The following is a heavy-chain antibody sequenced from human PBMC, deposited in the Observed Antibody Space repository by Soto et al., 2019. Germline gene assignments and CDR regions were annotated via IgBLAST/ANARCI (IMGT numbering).Heavy chain of an antibody. Sequence: GGSLRLSCAASGFTFSSYAMSWVRQAPGKGLEWVSAISGSGGSTYYADSVKGRFTISRDNSKNTLYLQMNSLRAEDTAVYYCAKRYCSGGSCYPAVIGGGAFDIWGQGTMVTVSS. V-gene: IGHV3-23*01. D-gene: IGHD2-15*01. J-gene: IGHJ3*02. CDR1: GFTFSSYA. CDR2: ISGSGGST. CDR3: AKRYCSGGSCYPAVIGGGAFDI.